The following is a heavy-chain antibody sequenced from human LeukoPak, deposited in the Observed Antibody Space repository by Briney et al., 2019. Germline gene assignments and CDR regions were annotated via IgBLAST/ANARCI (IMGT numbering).Heavy chain of an antibody. CDR2: IKSKADGGTT. D-gene: IGHD3-16*01. CDR3: AKDVPFTGGGAIVY. V-gene: IGHV3-15*01. Sequence: GGSLRLSCAASGLTFFEAWMTWVRQAPGKGLEWVGHIKSKADGGTTDYAAPVKGRFTISGDDSQNALYLQMDTLKTEDTAVYYCAKDVPFTGGGAIVYGGQGTPVTVSS. CDR1: GLTFFEAW. J-gene: IGHJ4*02.